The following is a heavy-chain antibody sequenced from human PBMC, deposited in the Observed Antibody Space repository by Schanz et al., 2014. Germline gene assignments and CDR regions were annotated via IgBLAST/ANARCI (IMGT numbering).Heavy chain of an antibody. CDR2: ISGSGGRT. D-gene: IGHD2-8*01. J-gene: IGHJ5*02. CDR1: GFSFSNHA. V-gene: IGHV3-23*01. CDR3: VKLSLMGLYGWLDP. Sequence: AYGFSFSNHAMSWVRQAPGTGLEWVSVISGSGGRTYYVDSVKGRFTISRDNSKNTVSVQMISLRAEDSAVYYSVKLSLMGLYGWLDPCRQ.